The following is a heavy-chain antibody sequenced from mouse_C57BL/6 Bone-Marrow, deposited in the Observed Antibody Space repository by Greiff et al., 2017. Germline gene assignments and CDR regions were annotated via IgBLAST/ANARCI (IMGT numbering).Heavy chain of an antibody. CDR1: GYTFTSYW. Sequence: QVQLQQPGAELVKPGASVTMSCKASGYTFTSYWITWVKQRPGQGLEWIGDIYPGRGSTNYNEKFKSKATLTVDTSSSTAYMQLSSVTSEDSAVYYCARSEGGPAYWGQGTLVTVSA. CDR3: ARSEGGPAY. D-gene: IGHD3-3*01. J-gene: IGHJ3*01. CDR2: IYPGRGST. V-gene: IGHV1-55*01.